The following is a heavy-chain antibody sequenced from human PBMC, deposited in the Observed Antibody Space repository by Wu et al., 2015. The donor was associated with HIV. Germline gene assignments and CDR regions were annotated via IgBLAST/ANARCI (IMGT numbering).Heavy chain of an antibody. CDR1: GYTFTSYG. Sequence: QVQLVQSGAEVKKPGASVKVSCKASGYTFTSYGISWVRQAPGQGLEWMGWISAYNGNTNYAQKLQGRVTMTTDTSTSTAYMELRSLRSDDTAVYYCARDYSDYDFWSGSQNHMDVWGKGTTVTVSS. D-gene: IGHD3-3*01. V-gene: IGHV1-18*01. J-gene: IGHJ6*03. CDR3: ARDYSDYDFWSGSQNHMDV. CDR2: ISAYNGNT.